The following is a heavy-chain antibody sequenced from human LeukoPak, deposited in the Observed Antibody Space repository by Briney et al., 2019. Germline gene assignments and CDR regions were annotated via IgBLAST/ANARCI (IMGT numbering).Heavy chain of an antibody. CDR1: GFTFNTYS. CDR2: IGGSSSSR. Sequence: PGGSLRLSCVASGFTFNTYSMNWVRQAPGKGLGWVSSIGGSSSSRYHADSVKGRFTTSRDNAKNSLYLQMNSLRDDDTAVYYCAREANEAFDVWGQGTMVTVSS. J-gene: IGHJ3*01. CDR3: AREANEAFDV. V-gene: IGHV3-21*01.